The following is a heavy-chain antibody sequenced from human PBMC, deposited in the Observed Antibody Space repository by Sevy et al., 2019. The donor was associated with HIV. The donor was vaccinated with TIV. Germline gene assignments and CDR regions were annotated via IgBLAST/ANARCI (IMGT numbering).Heavy chain of an antibody. J-gene: IGHJ4*02. CDR3: ARAVAGVYYFDY. CDR1: GDSVSRNGAA. CDR2: SYYRSTWHK. Sequence: SQTLSLTCVISGDSVSRNGAAWNWIRQSPSRGLEWLGRSYYRSTWHKDYAISVKSRLTITPDTSKNQFFLQLNSVTPEDTAMYYRARAVAGVYYFDYWGQGTLVTVSS. D-gene: IGHD6-19*01. V-gene: IGHV6-1*01.